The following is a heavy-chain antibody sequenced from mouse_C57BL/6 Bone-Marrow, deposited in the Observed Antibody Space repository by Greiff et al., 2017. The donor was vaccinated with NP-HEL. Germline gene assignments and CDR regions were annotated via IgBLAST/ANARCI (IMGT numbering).Heavy chain of an antibody. CDR3: ARGGIYDGYWYFDV. CDR2: ISSGSSTI. CDR1: GFTFSDYG. D-gene: IGHD2-3*01. V-gene: IGHV5-17*01. J-gene: IGHJ1*03. Sequence: EVKVVESGGGLVKPGGSLKLSCAASGFTFSDYGMHWVRQAPEKGLEWVAYISSGSSTIYYADTVKGRFTISRDNAKNTLFLQMTSLRSEDTAMYYCARGGIYDGYWYFDVWGTGTTVTVSS.